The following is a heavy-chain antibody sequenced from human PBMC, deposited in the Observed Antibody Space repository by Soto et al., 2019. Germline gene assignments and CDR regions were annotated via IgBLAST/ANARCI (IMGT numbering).Heavy chain of an antibody. Sequence: EVQLVQSGGGLVQPGGSLRLSCAASGFTVSSNYMSWVRQAPGKGLEWVSVIYSGGSTYYADSVKGRFTISRDNSKNTLYLQMNSLRAEDTAVYYCARVEWFGELFIGDYWGQGTLVTVSS. J-gene: IGHJ4*02. D-gene: IGHD3-10*01. CDR1: GFTVSSNY. CDR3: ARVEWFGELFIGDY. V-gene: IGHV3-66*01. CDR2: IYSGGST.